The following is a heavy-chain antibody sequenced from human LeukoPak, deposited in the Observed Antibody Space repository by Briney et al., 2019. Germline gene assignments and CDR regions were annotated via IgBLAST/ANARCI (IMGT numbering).Heavy chain of an antibody. CDR1: GYTFTGYY. Sequence: GASVKVSCKASGYTFTGYYMHWVRQAPGQGLEWMGRINPNSGGTNYAQKFQGRVTMTTDTSTSTAYMELRSLRSDDTAVYYCARDFSQYGMDVWGQGTTVTVSS. CDR2: INPNSGGT. CDR3: ARDFSQYGMDV. D-gene: IGHD3-3*01. J-gene: IGHJ6*02. V-gene: IGHV1-2*06.